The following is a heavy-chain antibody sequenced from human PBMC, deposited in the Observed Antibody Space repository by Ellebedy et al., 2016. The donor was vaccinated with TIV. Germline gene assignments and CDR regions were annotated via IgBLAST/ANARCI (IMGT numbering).Heavy chain of an antibody. CDR3: ARDDGRVDIVAKGSMDV. Sequence: PGGSLRLSCEASGFHFGDYGMHWVRQAAGKGLEWVAVIWYDGSNQYYSASVKGRFTISRDSSNVYLQINNLSAEDTAVYYCARDDGRVDIVAKGSMDVWGQGTTVTVSS. J-gene: IGHJ6*02. CDR2: IWYDGSNQ. D-gene: IGHD5-12*01. V-gene: IGHV3-33*01. CDR1: GFHFGDYG.